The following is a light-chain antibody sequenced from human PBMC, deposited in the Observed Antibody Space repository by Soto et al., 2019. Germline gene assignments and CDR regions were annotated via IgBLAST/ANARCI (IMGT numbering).Light chain of an antibody. CDR1: IGSIASNY. V-gene: IGLV6-57*01. CDR2: DDN. J-gene: IGLJ7*01. Sequence: NFMLTQPHSVSESPGKTVTISCTRTIGSIASNYVQWFQQRPGSSPTNVIYDDNKRPSGVPDRFSGSIDSSSNSASLTISGLKTEYEADYYCQAFDSNNHVVFGGGTQLTLL. CDR3: QAFDSNNHVV.